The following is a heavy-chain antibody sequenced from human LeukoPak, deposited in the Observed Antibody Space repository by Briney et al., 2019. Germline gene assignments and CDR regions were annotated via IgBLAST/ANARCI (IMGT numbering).Heavy chain of an antibody. J-gene: IGHJ3*02. V-gene: IGHV4-34*01. CDR1: GGSFSGYY. CDR2: INHSGST. CDR3: ARDQYSSSWYSSDAFDI. Sequence: PSETLSLTCAVYGGSFSGYYWSWIRQPPGKGLEWIGEINHSGSTNYNPSLKSRVTISVDTSKNQFSLKLSSVTAADTAVYYCARDQYSSSWYSSDAFDIWGQGTMVTVSS. D-gene: IGHD6-13*01.